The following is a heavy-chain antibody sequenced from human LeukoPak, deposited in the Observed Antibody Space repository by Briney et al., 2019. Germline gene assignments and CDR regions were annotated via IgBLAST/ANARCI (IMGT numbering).Heavy chain of an antibody. D-gene: IGHD2-15*01. J-gene: IGHJ4*02. V-gene: IGHV3-53*01. Sequence: GGSLRLSCAASGFTVSSNYMSWVRQAPGKGLERVSVIYSGGSTYYADSVKGRFTISRDNSKNTLYLQMNSLRAEDTAVYYCARSTRRYFDYWGQGTLVTVSS. CDR2: IYSGGST. CDR3: ARSTRRYFDY. CDR1: GFTVSSNY.